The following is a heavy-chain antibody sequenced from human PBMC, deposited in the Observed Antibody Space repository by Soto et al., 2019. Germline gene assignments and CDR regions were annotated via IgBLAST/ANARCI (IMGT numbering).Heavy chain of an antibody. V-gene: IGHV1-18*01. CDR2: ISPYSGNT. Sequence: GASVKVSCKASGYTFTSYDITWVRQAPGQGLEWMGRISPYSGNTNFAQRLQGRVTMTTDTSTSTAYMELRSLRSDDTALYYCASGHYWYSYGYGDWGQGTQVTVSS. CDR3: ASGHYWYSYGYGD. D-gene: IGHD5-18*01. CDR1: GYTFTSYD. J-gene: IGHJ4*02.